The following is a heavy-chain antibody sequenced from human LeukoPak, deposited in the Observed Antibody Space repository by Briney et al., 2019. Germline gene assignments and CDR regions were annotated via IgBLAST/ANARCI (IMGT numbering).Heavy chain of an antibody. CDR2: IYYSGST. CDR3: ARGPYGDYGVDY. D-gene: IGHD4-17*01. Sequence: SQTLSLTCTVSGGSISSGDYYWSWIRQPPGKGLEWIGYIYYSGSTYYNPSLKSRVTISVDTSKNQFSLKLSSVTAADTAVYYCARGPYGDYGVDYWGQGILVTVSS. CDR1: GGSISSGDYY. J-gene: IGHJ4*02. V-gene: IGHV4-30-4*01.